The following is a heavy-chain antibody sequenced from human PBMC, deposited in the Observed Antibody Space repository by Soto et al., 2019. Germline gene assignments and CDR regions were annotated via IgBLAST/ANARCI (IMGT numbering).Heavy chain of an antibody. CDR1: GYTFTSYA. V-gene: IGHV1-3*01. CDR2: INAGNGNT. D-gene: IGHD6-19*01. Sequence: ASVKVSCKASGYTFTSYAMHWVRQAPGQRLEWMGWINAGNGNTKYSQKFQGRVTITRDTSASTAYMELSSLRSEDTAVYYCARDRDRMAVAGCFDYWGQGTLVTVSS. CDR3: ARDRDRMAVAGCFDY. J-gene: IGHJ4*02.